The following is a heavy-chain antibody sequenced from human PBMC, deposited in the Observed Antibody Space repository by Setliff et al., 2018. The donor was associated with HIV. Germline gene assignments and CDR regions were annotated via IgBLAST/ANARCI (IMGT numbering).Heavy chain of an antibody. V-gene: IGHV4-38-2*01. CDR1: GIPIDRVYS. Sequence: SETLSLTCGVSGIPIDRVYSWAWIRQPPGKGLEWIGTISHSGSTHYNSPLQGRISISIDTSENQFSLKLSSVTAADTAVYFCARHVGNSYGYRVYFDYWGQGMLVTVSS. CDR2: ISHSGST. CDR3: ARHVGNSYGYRVYFDY. J-gene: IGHJ4*02. D-gene: IGHD5-18*01.